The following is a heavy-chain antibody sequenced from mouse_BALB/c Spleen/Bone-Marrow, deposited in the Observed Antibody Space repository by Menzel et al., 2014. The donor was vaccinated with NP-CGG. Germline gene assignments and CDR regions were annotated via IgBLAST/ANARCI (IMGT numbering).Heavy chain of an antibody. CDR3: KRSLGRFAY. CDR1: GYTLTDHA. Sequence: QVQLQQSDAELVKPGASVKISCKASGYTLTDHAIHWVKQKPEQGLEWIGYISPGDGVIKYNEKFKGKAILTADKSSSTAYMQLNSLTSEDSAVYFCKRSLGRFAYWGQGTLVTVSA. CDR2: ISPGDGVI. J-gene: IGHJ3*01. D-gene: IGHD4-1*01. V-gene: IGHV1S53*02.